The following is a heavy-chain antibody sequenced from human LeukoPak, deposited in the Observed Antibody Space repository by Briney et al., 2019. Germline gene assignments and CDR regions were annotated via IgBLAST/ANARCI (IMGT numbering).Heavy chain of an antibody. D-gene: IGHD5-24*01. J-gene: IGHJ4*02. CDR3: AKATLATTYFDS. Sequence: GGSLRLSCAASGFTFSSCAMSWVRQAPGKGLEWVSAISGSGGSTYYADSVKGRFTISRDNSKNTLYLQMNSLRAEDTAVYYCAKATLATTYFDSWGQGTLVTVSS. V-gene: IGHV3-23*01. CDR1: GFTFSSCA. CDR2: ISGSGGST.